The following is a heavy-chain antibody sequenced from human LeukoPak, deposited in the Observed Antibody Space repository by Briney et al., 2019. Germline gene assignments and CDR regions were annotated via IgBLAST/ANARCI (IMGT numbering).Heavy chain of an antibody. V-gene: IGHV3-43*02. CDR1: GFTFDDYA. Sequence: PGGSLRLSCAASGFTFDDYAMHWVRQAPGKGLEWVSLISGDGGSTYYADSVKGRFTISRDNSKNSPYLQMNSLRTEDTALYYCAKDIGLVPAAIYYYYGMDVWGQGTTVTVSS. D-gene: IGHD2-2*01. J-gene: IGHJ6*02. CDR3: AKDIGLVPAAIYYYYGMDV. CDR2: ISGDGGST.